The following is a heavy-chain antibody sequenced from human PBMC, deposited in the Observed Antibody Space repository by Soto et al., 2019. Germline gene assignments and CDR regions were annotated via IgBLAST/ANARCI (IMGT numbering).Heavy chain of an antibody. D-gene: IGHD5-12*01. J-gene: IGHJ4*02. CDR2: MRSKVYGGAT. CDR1: GVHIGYYA. CDR3: SRVLGDGYKYGPSDY. V-gene: IGHV3-49*04. Sequence: GGSLGLSFTTSGVHIGYYALNWVRQAPGKGLEWVCFMRSKVYGGATEFAASVEGRFRMSRDDFRGIAYLEMNSLKTDDTGVYYCSRVLGDGYKYGPSDYWGQGTLVTVPS.